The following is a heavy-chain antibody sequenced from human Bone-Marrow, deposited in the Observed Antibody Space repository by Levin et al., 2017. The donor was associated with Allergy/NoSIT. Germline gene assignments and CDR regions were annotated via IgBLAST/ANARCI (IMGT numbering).Heavy chain of an antibody. V-gene: IGHV3-30*18. CDR2: ITYDGSKG. J-gene: IGHJ6*02. CDR1: GFTFSSYV. D-gene: IGHD3-10*01. CDR3: AKDYYGSESYSTGMDV. Sequence: GGSLRLSCEGSGFTFSSYVIHWVRQAPGKGWDWVAMITYDGSKGYYADSVKGRFTISRDNSKNMLYLQMNSMRIEDTAVYYCAKDYYGSESYSTGMDVWGQGTTVTVSS.